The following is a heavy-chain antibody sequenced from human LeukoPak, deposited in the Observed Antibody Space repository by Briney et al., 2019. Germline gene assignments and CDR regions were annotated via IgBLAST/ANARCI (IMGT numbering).Heavy chain of an antibody. J-gene: IGHJ4*02. CDR3: AREPMGTATNPSDY. V-gene: IGHV4-30-4*08. CDR1: GGSISSGDYY. Sequence: SQTLSLTCTVSGGSISSGDYYWSWIRQPPGKGLEWIGYIYYSGSTYYNPSLKSRVTISVDTSKNQFSLKLSSVTAADTAVYYCAREPMGTATNPSDYWGQGTLVTVSS. CDR2: IYYSGST. D-gene: IGHD6-25*01.